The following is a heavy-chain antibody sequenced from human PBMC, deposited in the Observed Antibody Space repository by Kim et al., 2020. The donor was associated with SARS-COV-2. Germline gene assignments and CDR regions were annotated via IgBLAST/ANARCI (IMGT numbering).Heavy chain of an antibody. D-gene: IGHD3-22*01. Sequence: SETLSLTCTVSGGSISSSRYYWGWISQPPGKGLEWIGSIYYSGSTYYNPSHKSRVTISVDTSKNQFSLKMSSMTAADTAGYYCALTLGMIVDFDIWGQG. J-gene: IGHJ3*02. CDR1: GGSISSSRYY. CDR3: ALTLGMIVDFDI. V-gene: IGHV4-39*07. CDR2: IYYSGST.